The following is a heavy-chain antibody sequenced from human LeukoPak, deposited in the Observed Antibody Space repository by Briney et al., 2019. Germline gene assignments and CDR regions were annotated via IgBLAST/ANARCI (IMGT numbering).Heavy chain of an antibody. CDR2: LSGDSRYS. D-gene: IGHD3-10*01. CDR3: ARGGSSGSYLGDAFDY. Sequence: GGSLRLSCAASGFTFSDYYISWIRQAPGKGLEWVSNLSGDSRYSKYADSLQGRFTISRDNAKNSLYLQINSLRAEDTAVYYCARGGSSGSYLGDAFDYWGQGILVTVSS. CDR1: GFTFSDYY. V-gene: IGHV3-11*05. J-gene: IGHJ4*02.